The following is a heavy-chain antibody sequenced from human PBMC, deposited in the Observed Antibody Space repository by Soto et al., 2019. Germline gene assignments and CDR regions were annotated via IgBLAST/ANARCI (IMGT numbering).Heavy chain of an antibody. CDR1: SGSISSSNW. J-gene: IGHJ5*02. V-gene: IGHV4-4*02. CDR3: ARGTTGTTEGWFDP. CDR2: IHHSGST. D-gene: IGHD1-1*01. Sequence: PSETLSLTCAVSSGSISSSNWWSWVRQPPGKGLEWIGEIHHSGSTNYNPSLKSRVTISVDKSKNQFSLKLSSVTAADTAVYYCARGTTGTTEGWFDPWGQGTLVTVSS.